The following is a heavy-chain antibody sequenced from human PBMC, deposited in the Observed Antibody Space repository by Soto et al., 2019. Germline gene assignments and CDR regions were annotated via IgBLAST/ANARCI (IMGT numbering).Heavy chain of an antibody. V-gene: IGHV3-53*01. CDR3: ARESGGYSYGDYYYYGMDV. J-gene: IGHJ6*02. Sequence: PGGSLRLSCAASGFTVSSNYMSWVRQAPGKGLEWVSVIYSGGSTYYADSVKGRFTISRDNSKNTLYLQMNSLRAEDTAVYYCARESGGYSYGDYYYYGMDVWGQGTTVPVSS. D-gene: IGHD5-18*01. CDR2: IYSGGST. CDR1: GFTVSSNY.